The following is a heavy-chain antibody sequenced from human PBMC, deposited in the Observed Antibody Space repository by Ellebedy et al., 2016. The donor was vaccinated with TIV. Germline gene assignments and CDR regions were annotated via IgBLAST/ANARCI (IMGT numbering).Heavy chain of an antibody. Sequence: GRFTISRDNAKNSLYLQMDTLRGEDTAVYYCARHPSVAGPGDVWGQGTTVTVSS. V-gene: IGHV3-11*03. J-gene: IGHJ6*02. CDR3: ARHPSVAGPGDV. D-gene: IGHD6-19*01.